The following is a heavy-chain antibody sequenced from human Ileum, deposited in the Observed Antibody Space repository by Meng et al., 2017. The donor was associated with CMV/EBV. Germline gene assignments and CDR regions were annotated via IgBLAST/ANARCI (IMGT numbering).Heavy chain of an antibody. J-gene: IGHJ6*02. CDR1: GFTFSNYA. V-gene: IGHV3-23*01. D-gene: IGHD2-2*01. Sequence: GESLKISCAASGFTFSNYAVSWVRQAPGRGLEWVSAISGSGGTAYYADSVQGRFTISRDNSKNTVYLQMNSLRAEDTAEYYCARVAMLDYWYQGMDIWGHGTTVTVSS. CDR2: ISGSGGTA. CDR3: ARVAMLDYWYQGMDI.